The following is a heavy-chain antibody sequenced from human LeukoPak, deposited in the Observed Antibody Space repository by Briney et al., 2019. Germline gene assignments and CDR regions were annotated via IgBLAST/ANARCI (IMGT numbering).Heavy chain of an antibody. V-gene: IGHV4-59*01. D-gene: IGHD3-3*01. Sequence: PSETLSLTCTVSGGSIGSYYWSWIRQPPGKGLEWIGYIYYSGSTNYNPSLKSRVTISVDTSKNQFSLKLSSVTAADTAVYYCARGSTIFGVVIWNNFDYWGQGTLVTVSS. CDR1: GGSIGSYY. J-gene: IGHJ4*02. CDR3: ARGSTIFGVVIWNNFDY. CDR2: IYYSGST.